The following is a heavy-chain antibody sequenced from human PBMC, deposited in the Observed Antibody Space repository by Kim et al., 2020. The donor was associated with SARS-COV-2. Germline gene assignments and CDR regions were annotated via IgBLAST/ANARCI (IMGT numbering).Heavy chain of an antibody. J-gene: IGHJ4*02. CDR2: GTI. CDR3: AREEGPLDY. V-gene: IGHV3-53*01. Sequence: GTIYYADSVEARFTISRDNSKNTLHLQMNSLTAEDSAVYFCAREEGPLDYWGQGTLVTVSS.